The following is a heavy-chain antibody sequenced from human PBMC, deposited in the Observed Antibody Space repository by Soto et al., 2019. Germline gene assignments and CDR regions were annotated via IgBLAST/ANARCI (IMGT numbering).Heavy chain of an antibody. Sequence: QVQLQESGPGLVKPSQTLSLTCTVSGGSISSGGYYWSWIRQHPGKGLEWIVYIYYSGSTYYNPSLKSRVTISVDTSKNQFSLKLSSVTAADTAVYYCARDSYYDSSGYYYGGAYFDYWGQGTLVTVSS. J-gene: IGHJ4*02. D-gene: IGHD3-22*01. V-gene: IGHV4-31*03. CDR1: GGSISSGGYY. CDR2: IYYSGST. CDR3: ARDSYYDSSGYYYGGAYFDY.